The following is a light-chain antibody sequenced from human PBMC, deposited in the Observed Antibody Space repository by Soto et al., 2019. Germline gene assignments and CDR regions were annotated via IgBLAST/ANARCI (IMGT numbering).Light chain of an antibody. CDR3: QQSYSSPPT. J-gene: IGKJ2*01. CDR1: QSISNY. Sequence: DIQMTQSPSSLSASVGDRVTITCRASQSISNYLNWYQHKPGKAPNLLIYAASTLQSGVPSRFSGSRSGTDLTLTITHLQPEDFASYYCQQSYSSPPTLGQGTKLELK. V-gene: IGKV1-39*01. CDR2: AAS.